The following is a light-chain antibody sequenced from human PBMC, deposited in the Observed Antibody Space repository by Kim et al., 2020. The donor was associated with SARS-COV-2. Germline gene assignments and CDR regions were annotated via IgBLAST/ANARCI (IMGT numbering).Light chain of an antibody. J-gene: IGKJ1*01. CDR3: LQSNNWPRT. CDR1: QNVNSN. V-gene: IGKV3-15*01. Sequence: EIVMTQSPATLSVSPGDRATLSCRASQNVNSNLGWYQHRRGQAPRLRIYGASTRATGIPARFSGSGSGTEFTLTISSLQSADFAVYYCLQSNNWPRTFGQGTKVEIK. CDR2: GAS.